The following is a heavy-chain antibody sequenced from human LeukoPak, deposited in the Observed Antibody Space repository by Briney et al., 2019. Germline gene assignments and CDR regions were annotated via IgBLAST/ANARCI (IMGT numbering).Heavy chain of an antibody. CDR1: GFTFNDYY. J-gene: IGHJ4*01. V-gene: IGHV3-11*04. D-gene: IGHD5-24*01. CDR2: ISSSGSII. CDR3: ARDSRATLNYFDY. Sequence: GGSLRLSCAASGFTFNDYYMTWIRQAPGKGLEWVSYISSSGSIINYVDSVRGRFTTSRDNTKNLLFLQMNSLRAEDTAVYYCARDSRATLNYFDYWGHGTLVTVSS.